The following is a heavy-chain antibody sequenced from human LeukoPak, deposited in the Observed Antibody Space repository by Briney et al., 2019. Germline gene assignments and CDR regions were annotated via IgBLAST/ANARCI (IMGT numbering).Heavy chain of an antibody. CDR3: ARDPTLTGTFDY. V-gene: IGHV3-11*01. Sequence: GGSLRLSCAASGFTFSNYAMSWVRQAPGKGLEWLSAISGSGSTIYYADSVKGRFTISRDNAKNSLYLQMNSLRAEDTAVYYCARDPTLTGTFDYWGQGTLVTVSS. CDR1: GFTFSNYA. D-gene: IGHD1-20*01. CDR2: ISGSGSTI. J-gene: IGHJ4*02.